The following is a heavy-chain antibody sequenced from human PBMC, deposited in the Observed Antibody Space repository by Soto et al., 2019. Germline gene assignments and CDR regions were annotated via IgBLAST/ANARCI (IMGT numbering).Heavy chain of an antibody. Sequence: GASVKVSCKASGYTFTDYYMHWVRQAPGQGLEWMGWINPTSGGTMYAQNFQGRVTMTRDTSITTAYMELSRLSSDDTAVYYCSRASAVAGGSSNSLPNDYWGQGTLVTVSS. D-gene: IGHD6-19*01. V-gene: IGHV1-2*02. CDR3: SRASAVAGGSSNSLPNDY. CDR2: INPTSGGT. J-gene: IGHJ4*02. CDR1: GYTFTDYY.